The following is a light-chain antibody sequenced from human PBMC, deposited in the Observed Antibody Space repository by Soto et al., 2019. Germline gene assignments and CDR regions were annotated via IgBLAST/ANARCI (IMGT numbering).Light chain of an antibody. CDR2: AAS. CDR1: QTVNIY. V-gene: IGKV1-39*01. J-gene: IGKJ1*01. Sequence: DIQMTQSPSSLSASVGDRVTITCRASQTVNIYLSWYQQKPGKAPKLLIYAASFLQTGVPSRFSGSGSGTDFTLTISSLQPEDFATYYCQQPYNTPWTFGQKTKVDIK. CDR3: QQPYNTPWT.